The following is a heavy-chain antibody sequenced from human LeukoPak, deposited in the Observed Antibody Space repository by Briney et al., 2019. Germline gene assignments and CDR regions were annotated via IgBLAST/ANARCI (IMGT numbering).Heavy chain of an antibody. V-gene: IGHV1-3*03. CDR1: GYTFTNNA. CDR2: INTGNGDI. CDR3: ARGGENCGGDCYPSSFDYWYFDL. J-gene: IGHJ2*01. Sequence: ASVKVSCKAFGYTFTNNAIHWVRQAPGQGLEWMGWINTGNGDIKYSQELQGRVTITWDTSANTAYMELSSLISEDMAVYYCARGGENCGGDCYPSSFDYWYFDLWGRGTLVTVSS. D-gene: IGHD2-21*02.